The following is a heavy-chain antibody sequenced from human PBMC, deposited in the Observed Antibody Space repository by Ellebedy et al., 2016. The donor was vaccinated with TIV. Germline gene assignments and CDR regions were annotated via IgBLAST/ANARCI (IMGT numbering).Heavy chain of an antibody. Sequence: GESLKISXAASGFPFSTYAINWVRQAPGKGLEWVAVISYDGSNKYYADSVKGRFTISRDDSKNTLYLQMNSLSPEDTAVYYCARDGGGYRYGPGGHWGQGTLVTVSS. CDR3: ARDGGGYRYGPGGH. D-gene: IGHD5-18*01. CDR2: ISYDGSNK. V-gene: IGHV3-30*04. CDR1: GFPFSTYA. J-gene: IGHJ4*02.